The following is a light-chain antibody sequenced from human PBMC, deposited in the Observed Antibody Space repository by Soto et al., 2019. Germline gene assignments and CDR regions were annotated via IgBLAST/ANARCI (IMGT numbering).Light chain of an antibody. J-gene: IGKJ4*01. CDR2: AAS. Sequence: DIQMTQSPSSLSASVGDRVTITCRASQSISSYLNWYQQKPGKAPKLLIYAASSLQSGVPSRFSGSGSGTDFTLTISSLQPGEFATYYCQQSYSTPLTFGGGTKVEIK. CDR3: QQSYSTPLT. V-gene: IGKV1-39*01. CDR1: QSISSY.